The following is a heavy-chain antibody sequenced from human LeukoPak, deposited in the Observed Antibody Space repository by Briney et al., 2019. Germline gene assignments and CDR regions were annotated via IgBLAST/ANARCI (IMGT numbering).Heavy chain of an antibody. D-gene: IGHD2-2*01. CDR2: ISSSTSYI. V-gene: IGHV3-21*01. Sequence: GGSLRLSCAAFGFTFSSYSMNWVRQAPGKGLEWVSSISSSTSYIYYEDSVKGRFTISRDNAKNSLYLQMNSLRAEDTAVYYCARDGCSSTSCSDYWGQGTLVTVSS. J-gene: IGHJ4*02. CDR3: ARDGCSSTSCSDY. CDR1: GFTFSSYS.